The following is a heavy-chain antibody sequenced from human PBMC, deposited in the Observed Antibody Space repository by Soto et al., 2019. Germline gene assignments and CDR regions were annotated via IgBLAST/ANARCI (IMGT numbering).Heavy chain of an antibody. D-gene: IGHD6-6*01. CDR3: VRVSSSSVFTSDYYYGMDV. V-gene: IGHV4-30-4*01. CDR1: GGSISSGDYY. J-gene: IGHJ6*02. CDR2: IYYSGST. Sequence: QVQLQESGPGLVKPSQTLSLTCTVSGGSISSGDYYWSWIRQPPGKGLEWIGYIYYSGSTYYNPSLKSRVTISVDTSKNQFSLKLSSVTAADTAVYYCVRVSSSSVFTSDYYYGMDVWGQGTTVTVSS.